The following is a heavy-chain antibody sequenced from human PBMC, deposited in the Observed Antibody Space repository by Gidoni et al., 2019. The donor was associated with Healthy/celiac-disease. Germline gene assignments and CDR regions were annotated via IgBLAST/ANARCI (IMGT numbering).Heavy chain of an antibody. V-gene: IGHV4-39*01. Sequence: QLQLQESGPGLVKPSETLSLTCTVSGGSISSSSYYWGWIRQPPGKGLEWIGSIYYSGSTYYNPSLKSRVTISVDTPKNQFSLKLSSVTAADTAVYYCASRAEVGATSPGAFDIWGQGTMVTVSS. CDR2: IYYSGST. CDR1: GGSISSSSYY. CDR3: ASRAEVGATSPGAFDI. J-gene: IGHJ3*02. D-gene: IGHD1-26*01.